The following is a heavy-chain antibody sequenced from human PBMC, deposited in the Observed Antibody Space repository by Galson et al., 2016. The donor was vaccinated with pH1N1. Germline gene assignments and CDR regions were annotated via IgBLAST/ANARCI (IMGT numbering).Heavy chain of an antibody. CDR2: ISSRNDKV. V-gene: IGHV3-48*02. CDR3: ARDSGRETHFGY. CDR1: GFTFDGRG. Sequence: SLRLSCAVTGFTFDGRGMGWVRQAPGKGLQWVSFISSRNDKVYYADSVKGRFTISRDDAKNSVYLQMNSLENEDTAVYYCARDSGRETHFGYWGRGTLVTVSS. D-gene: IGHD6-19*01. J-gene: IGHJ4*02.